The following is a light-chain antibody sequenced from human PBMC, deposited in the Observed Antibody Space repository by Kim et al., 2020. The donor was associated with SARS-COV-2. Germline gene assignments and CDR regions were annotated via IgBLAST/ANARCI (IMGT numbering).Light chain of an antibody. V-gene: IGLV3-19*01. Sequence: SSELTQDAVVSVALGQTVRITCQGDSLRSYYATWYQQKPGQAPILVIYGKNNRPSGIPDRFSGSSSGNTASLTITGTQAGDEADYYCNSRDSNDNVVFGG. CDR1: SLRSYY. CDR2: GKN. J-gene: IGLJ2*01. CDR3: NSRDSNDNVV.